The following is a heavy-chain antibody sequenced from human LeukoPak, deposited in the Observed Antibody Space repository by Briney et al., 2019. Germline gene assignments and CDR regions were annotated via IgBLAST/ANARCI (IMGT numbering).Heavy chain of an antibody. CDR2: INHSGST. Sequence: SEALSLTCAVYGGSFSGYYWSWIRQPPGKGLEWIGEINHSGSTNCNPSLRSRVTISVDTSKNQFSLKLSSVTAADTAVYYCAREPISSGYYFGAFDIWGQGTMVTVSS. CDR1: GGSFSGYY. D-gene: IGHD3-22*01. CDR3: AREPISSGYYFGAFDI. V-gene: IGHV4-34*01. J-gene: IGHJ3*02.